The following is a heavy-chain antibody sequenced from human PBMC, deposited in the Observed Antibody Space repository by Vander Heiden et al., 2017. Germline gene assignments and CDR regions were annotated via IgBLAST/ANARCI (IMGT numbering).Heavy chain of an antibody. CDR3: ATFPGIAVAGTMDY. CDR1: GFTVRSCA. V-gene: IGHV3-23*01. CDR2: ISGSGGST. Sequence: EVQLLESGGGLVQPGGSLSLSCAASGFTVRSCAMSWVRQAPGKGLEWVSAISGSGGSTYYADSVKGRFTISRDNSKNTLYLQMNSLRAEDTAVYYCATFPGIAVAGTMDYWGQGTLVTVSS. D-gene: IGHD6-19*01. J-gene: IGHJ4*02.